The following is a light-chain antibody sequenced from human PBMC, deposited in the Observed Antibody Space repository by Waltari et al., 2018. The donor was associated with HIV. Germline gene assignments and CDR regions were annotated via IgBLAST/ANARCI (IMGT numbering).Light chain of an antibody. CDR2: DTS. CDR1: QSVSSF. CDR3: QQRSSWPIT. V-gene: IGKV3-11*01. Sequence: EIVLPQSPATLSLSPEERATLSCRASQSVSSFLAWYQQKPGQAPRLLIYDTSKRATGIPARFSGSGSETDFTLTICSLEPEDFAVYYCQQRSSWPITFGQGTRLEIK. J-gene: IGKJ5*01.